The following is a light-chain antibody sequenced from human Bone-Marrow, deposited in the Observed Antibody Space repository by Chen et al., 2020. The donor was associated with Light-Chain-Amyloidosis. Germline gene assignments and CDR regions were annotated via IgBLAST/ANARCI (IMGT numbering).Light chain of an antibody. CDR1: DLPTKY. CDR2: RDT. J-gene: IGLJ2*01. V-gene: IGLV3-25*02. Sequence: SYELTQPPSVSVSPGQTARITCSGDDLPTKYAYWYQQKPGQAPVLVIHRDTERPSGISERLAGSSSGTTATWTIRGVQAEEEADYHCQSADSSGTYEVIFGGGTKLTVL. CDR3: QSADSSGTYEVI.